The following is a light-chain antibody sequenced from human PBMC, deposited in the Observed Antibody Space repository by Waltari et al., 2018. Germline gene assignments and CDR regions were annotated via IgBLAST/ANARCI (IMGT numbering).Light chain of an antibody. CDR3: QEYVDDLWT. CDR1: RDISTK. J-gene: IGKJ1*01. CDR2: KAS. Sequence: DILMTKSPPTMSASMGDRVNITCRASRDISTKLAWYQQKPGRAPKLLIYKASSLEIGVPARFSGSGSGTEFTLTISTLQPDDFATYYCQEYVDDLWTFGQGTKVEIK. V-gene: IGKV1-5*03.